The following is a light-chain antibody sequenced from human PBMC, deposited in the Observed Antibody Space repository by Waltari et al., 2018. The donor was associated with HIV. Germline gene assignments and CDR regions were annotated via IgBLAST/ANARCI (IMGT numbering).Light chain of an antibody. J-gene: IGLJ3*02. Sequence: QSALTPPASVSGSPGQSITTSCTGTSSDVGSYNLFPWYQQHPGKAPKLMIYEVSKRPSGVSNRFSGSKAGNTASLTISGLQAEDEADYYCCSYAGSSTWVFGGGTKLTVL. V-gene: IGLV2-23*02. CDR1: SSDVGSYNL. CDR2: EVS. CDR3: CSYAGSSTWV.